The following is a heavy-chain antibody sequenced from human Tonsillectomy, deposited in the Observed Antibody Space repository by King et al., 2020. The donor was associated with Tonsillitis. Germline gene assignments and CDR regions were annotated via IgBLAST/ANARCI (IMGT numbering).Heavy chain of an antibody. J-gene: IGHJ3*02. CDR2: ISGYNGNT. D-gene: IGHD6-19*01. CDR1: GYIFTSYG. V-gene: IGHV1-18*01. Sequence: QLVQSGAEVKTPGDSVKVSCKASGYIFTSYGISWVRQAPGQGLEWMGWISGYNGNTNYGQKLQGRVTMTTDTSTTTAYMELRSLRTGDTAVYYCVRDRDTSDGRLSSEDAFEIWGQGTMVTVSS. CDR3: VRDRDTSDGRLSSEDAFEI.